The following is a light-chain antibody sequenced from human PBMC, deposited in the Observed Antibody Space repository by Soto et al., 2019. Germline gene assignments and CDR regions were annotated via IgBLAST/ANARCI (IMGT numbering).Light chain of an antibody. J-gene: IGKJ1*01. CDR3: QQYGNSPWT. CDR2: GAS. V-gene: IGKV3-20*01. CDR1: QSITNHY. Sequence: EIVLTQSPGTLSLSPGDRATLSCRASQSITNHYLAWYQQKSGQAPRLLVYGASSRATGTPDRFSGSVSGTDFTLTVSRLEPDDFAIYYCQQYGNSPWTFGQGTKVEIK.